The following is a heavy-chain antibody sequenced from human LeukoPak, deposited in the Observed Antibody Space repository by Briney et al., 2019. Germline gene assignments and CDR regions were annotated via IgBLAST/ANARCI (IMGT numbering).Heavy chain of an antibody. D-gene: IGHD1-14*01. CDR2: ISSGSSHI. CDR1: GFTISSYS. Sequence: GGSLRLSCAASGFTISSYSMNWVRQAPGKGLEWVSSISSGSSHIYYADSVQGRFTISRDNAKNSLYLQTNSLRAEDTAVYYCARNVYIRSGQTTVGLDHWGQGTLVTVSS. J-gene: IGHJ4*02. V-gene: IGHV3-21*01. CDR3: ARNVYIRSGQTTVGLDH.